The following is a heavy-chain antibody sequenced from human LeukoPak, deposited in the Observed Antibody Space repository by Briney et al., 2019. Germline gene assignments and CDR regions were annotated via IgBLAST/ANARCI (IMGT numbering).Heavy chain of an antibody. CDR1: GGSISSGDYY. D-gene: IGHD6-13*01. CDR2: IYYSGST. V-gene: IGHV4-30-4*01. Sequence: SETLSLTCTVSGGSISSGDYYWSWIRQPPGKGLEWIGYIYYSGSTYYNPSLKSRVTISVDTSKNQFSLKLSSVTAADTAVYYCARQRIAAVPTWYFDLWGRGTLVTVSS. CDR3: ARQRIAAVPTWYFDL. J-gene: IGHJ2*01.